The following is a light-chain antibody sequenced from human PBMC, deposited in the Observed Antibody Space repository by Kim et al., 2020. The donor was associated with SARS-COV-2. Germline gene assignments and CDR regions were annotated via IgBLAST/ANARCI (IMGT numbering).Light chain of an antibody. Sequence: GQSVTISCTGTSSDVGGYNRVSWYQQPPGTAPNLMIYEVNNRPSGVPDRFSGSKSGNTASLTISGLQTEDEADYYCSSYTTSSTLVFGGGTQLTVL. CDR1: SSDVGGYNR. J-gene: IGLJ2*01. V-gene: IGLV2-18*02. CDR3: SSYTTSSTLV. CDR2: EVN.